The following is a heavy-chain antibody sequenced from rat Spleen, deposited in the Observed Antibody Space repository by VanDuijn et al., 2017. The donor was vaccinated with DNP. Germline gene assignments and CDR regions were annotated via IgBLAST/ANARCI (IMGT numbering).Heavy chain of an antibody. CDR3: VRDWYFDF. Sequence: EVQLVESGGGLVQPGRSLKLSCAASGFTFSDYYMAWVRQAPKKGLEWVASISYEGSSTYYGDSVKGRFTISRENAKSTQYLQMDRLRSEDTATYYCVRDWYFDFWGPGAMVTVSS. CDR2: ISYEGSST. J-gene: IGHJ1*01. V-gene: IGHV5-22*01. CDR1: GFTFSDYY.